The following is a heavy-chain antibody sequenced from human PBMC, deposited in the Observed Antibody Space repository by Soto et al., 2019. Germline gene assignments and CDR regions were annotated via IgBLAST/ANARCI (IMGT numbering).Heavy chain of an antibody. Sequence: SETLSLTCTVSGGSISSYYWSWIRQPPGKGLEWIGYIYYSGSTNYNPSLKSRVTISVDTSKNQFSLKLSSVTAADTAVYYCARAYDLWSGYPDYYYXMDVWGQGTTVTVSS. CDR2: IYYSGST. CDR1: GGSISSYY. V-gene: IGHV4-59*01. D-gene: IGHD3-3*01. CDR3: ARAYDLWSGYPDYYYXMDV. J-gene: IGHJ6*02.